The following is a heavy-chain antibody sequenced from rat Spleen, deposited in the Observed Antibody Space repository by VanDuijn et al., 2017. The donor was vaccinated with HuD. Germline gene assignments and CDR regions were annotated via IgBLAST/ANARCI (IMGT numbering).Heavy chain of an antibody. Sequence: EVQLVESDGDLVQPGRSLKLSCSASGFTFPDFYMAWVRQAPTKGLEWVATISYDGSGTYYRDSVKGRFSISRDDAKSTLYLQMDSLRSEDTATYHCARAGYLRDWYFDFWGPGTLVTVSS. V-gene: IGHV5-7*01. J-gene: IGHJ1*01. D-gene: IGHD2-2*01. CDR1: GFTFPDFY. CDR2: ISYDGSGT. CDR3: ARAGYLRDWYFDF.